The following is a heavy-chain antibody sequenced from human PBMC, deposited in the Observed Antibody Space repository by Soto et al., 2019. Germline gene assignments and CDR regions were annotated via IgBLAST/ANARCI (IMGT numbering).Heavy chain of an antibody. CDR3: AREQTSYGMDV. Sequence: QVQLVQSGAEVKKPGASVKVSCKASGYTFTSYDINWVRQATGQGLEWMGWMNPNSGNTGYAQKCQGRVPLTRNNSISTAYMELSSLRSEDTAVYYCAREQTSYGMDVWGQGTTVTVSS. V-gene: IGHV1-8*01. D-gene: IGHD6-13*01. CDR1: GYTFTSYD. J-gene: IGHJ6*02. CDR2: MNPNSGNT.